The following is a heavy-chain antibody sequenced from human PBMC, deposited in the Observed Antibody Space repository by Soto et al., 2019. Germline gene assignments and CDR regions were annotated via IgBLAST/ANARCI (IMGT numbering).Heavy chain of an antibody. CDR1: GFTFTCSA. J-gene: IGHJ6*02. V-gene: IGHV1-58*01. CDR2: IVVGSGNT. Sequence: GASVKVSCKASGFTFTCSAVQWVRQARGQRLEWIGWIVVGSGNTNYAQKFQERVTITRDMSTSTAYMELSSLRSEDTAVYYCAAGYCSSTSCPRMDVWGQATTVTVSS. CDR3: AAGYCSSTSCPRMDV. D-gene: IGHD2-2*01.